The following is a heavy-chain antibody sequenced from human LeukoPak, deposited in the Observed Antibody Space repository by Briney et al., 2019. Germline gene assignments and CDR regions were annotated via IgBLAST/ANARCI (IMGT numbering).Heavy chain of an antibody. CDR1: GFTFSSYG. CDR3: AKDGGDSPGHELFDY. CDR2: ISYDGSNK. J-gene: IGHJ4*02. Sequence: GGSLRLSCAASGFTFSSYGMHWVRQAPGKGLEWVAVISYDGSNKYYADSVKGRFTISRDNSKNTLYLQMNSLRPEDTAVYYCAKDGGDSPGHELFDYRGQGILVTVSS. V-gene: IGHV3-30*18. D-gene: IGHD3-16*01.